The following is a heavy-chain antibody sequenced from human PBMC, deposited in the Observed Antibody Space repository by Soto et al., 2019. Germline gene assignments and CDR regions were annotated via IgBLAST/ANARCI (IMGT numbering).Heavy chain of an antibody. Sequence: EVQLLESGGGLVQPGGSLRLSCAASGFTFSSYAMSWVRQAPGKGLEWVSAISGSGGTTYYADSVKGRFTFSRDNSKNTLYLQMNGRRAEDTAVYYCAKTANGWFSAFDIWGQGTMVTVSS. D-gene: IGHD6-19*01. V-gene: IGHV3-23*01. CDR2: ISGSGGTT. CDR1: GFTFSSYA. CDR3: AKTANGWFSAFDI. J-gene: IGHJ3*02.